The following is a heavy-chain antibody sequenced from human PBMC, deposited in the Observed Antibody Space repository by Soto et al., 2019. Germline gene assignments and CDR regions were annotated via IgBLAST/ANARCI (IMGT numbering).Heavy chain of an antibody. CDR1: GYTFTSYG. CDR2: ISAYNGNT. CDR3: ARVLPGTYNWNDWEAAGWFDP. J-gene: IGHJ5*02. D-gene: IGHD1-20*01. Sequence: QVQLVQSGAEVKKPGASVKVSCKASGYTFTSYGISWVRQAPGQGLEWMGWISAYNGNTNYPQKLQGRVTMTTDTSASTAYMELRSLRSDETAVYYCARVLPGTYNWNDWEAAGWFDPWGQGTLVPVSS. V-gene: IGHV1-18*01.